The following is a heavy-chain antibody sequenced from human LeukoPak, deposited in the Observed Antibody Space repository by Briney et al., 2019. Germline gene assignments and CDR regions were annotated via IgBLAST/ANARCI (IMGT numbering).Heavy chain of an antibody. CDR1: GGSISSSSYY. D-gene: IGHD6-19*01. V-gene: IGHV4-39*07. J-gene: IGHJ4*02. CDR3: ARDASSGWPPLDY. Sequence: TLSETLSLTCTVSGGSISSSSYYWGWIRQPPGKGLEWIGSIYYSGSTYYNPSLKSRVTISVDTSKNQFSLKLSSVTAADTAVYYCARDASSGWPPLDYWGQGTLVTVSS. CDR2: IYYSGST.